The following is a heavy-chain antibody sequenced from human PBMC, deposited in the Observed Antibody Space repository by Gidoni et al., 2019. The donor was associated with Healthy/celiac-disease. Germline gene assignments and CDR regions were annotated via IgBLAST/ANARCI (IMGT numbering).Heavy chain of an antibody. CDR2: ISYDGSNK. V-gene: IGHV3-30*18. Sequence: QVQLVESGGGVVQPGRSLRLSCAASGFTFRSYGMHWVRQAPGKGLEWVAVISYDGSNKYYADSVKGRFTISRDNSKNTLYLQMNSLRAEDTAVYYCAKDHNGYSSGWYPNDYWGQGTLVTVSS. D-gene: IGHD6-19*01. CDR3: AKDHNGYSSGWYPNDY. CDR1: GFTFRSYG. J-gene: IGHJ4*02.